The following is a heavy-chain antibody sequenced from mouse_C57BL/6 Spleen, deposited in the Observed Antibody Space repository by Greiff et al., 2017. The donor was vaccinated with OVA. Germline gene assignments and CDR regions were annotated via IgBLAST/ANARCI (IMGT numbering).Heavy chain of an antibody. J-gene: IGHJ2*01. Sequence: VQLKESGPGLVKPSQSLSLTCSVTGYSITSGYYWNWIRQFPGNKLEWMGYISYDGSNNYNPSLKNRISITRDTSKNQFFLKLNSVTTEDTATYYCARLNWVNFDYWGQGTTLTVSS. D-gene: IGHD4-1*01. V-gene: IGHV3-6*01. CDR2: ISYDGSN. CDR1: GYSITSGYY. CDR3: ARLNWVNFDY.